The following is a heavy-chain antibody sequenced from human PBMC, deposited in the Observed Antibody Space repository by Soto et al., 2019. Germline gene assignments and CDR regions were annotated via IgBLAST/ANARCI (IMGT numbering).Heavy chain of an antibody. J-gene: IGHJ6*02. Sequence: EVQLVESGGGLVKPGGSLRLSCAASGFIFSDYTMNWVRQAPGKGLEWVSSISSSNSYIYYADSVKGRFTISRDNAKNSLFLDVNSLRAEDTAMYYCARGGSLRGMDVWGQGTTVTVSS. CDR3: ARGGSLRGMDV. D-gene: IGHD3-16*01. CDR1: GFIFSDYT. CDR2: ISSSNSYI. V-gene: IGHV3-21*01.